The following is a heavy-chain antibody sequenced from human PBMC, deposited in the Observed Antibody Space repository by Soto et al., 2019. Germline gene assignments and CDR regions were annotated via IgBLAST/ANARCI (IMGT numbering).Heavy chain of an antibody. CDR1: GGSIRSGDYY. CDR2: IHYSGST. D-gene: IGHD2-2*01. CDR3: AIKNGCYPKGGFAI. J-gene: IGHJ3*02. V-gene: IGHV4-61*08. Sequence: ASETLSLTCTVSGGSIRSGDYYWSWLRQPPGKGLEWIGYIHYSGSTNYTPSLKSRVTISVDTSKNQFSLKLSSLTAADTAVYYCAIKNGCYPKGGFAIWTQRTMVTVSS.